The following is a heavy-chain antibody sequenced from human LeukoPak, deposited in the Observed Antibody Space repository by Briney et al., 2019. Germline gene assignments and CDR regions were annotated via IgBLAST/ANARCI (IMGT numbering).Heavy chain of an antibody. V-gene: IGHV3-30*04. J-gene: IGHJ6*04. Sequence: PGGSLRLSCAASGFTFSSYAMHWVRQAPGKGLEWVAVISYDGSNKYYADSVKGRFTISRDNSKNTLYLQMNSLRAEDTAVYYCARDRRDIVVAGRGYYNYGMDVWGKGTTVTVSS. CDR3: ARDRRDIVVAGRGYYNYGMDV. D-gene: IGHD2-2*01. CDR1: GFTFSSYA. CDR2: ISYDGSNK.